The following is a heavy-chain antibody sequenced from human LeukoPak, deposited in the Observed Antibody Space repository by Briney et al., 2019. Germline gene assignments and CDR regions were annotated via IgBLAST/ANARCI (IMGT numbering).Heavy chain of an antibody. CDR1: GGSISSGSYS. CDR3: ARGYRVVASYYFDY. D-gene: IGHD3-3*01. Sequence: SETLSLTCTVSGGSISSGSYSWSWIRQPAGKGLEWIGRIYSSGSTNYNPSLKSRVTISVDTSKKQFSLKLSSVTAADTAVYYCARGYRVVASYYFDYWGQGTLVTVSS. V-gene: IGHV4-61*02. J-gene: IGHJ4*02. CDR2: IYSSGST.